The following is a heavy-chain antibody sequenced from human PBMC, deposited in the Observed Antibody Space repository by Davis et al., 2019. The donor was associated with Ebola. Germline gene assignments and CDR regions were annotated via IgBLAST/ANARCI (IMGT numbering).Heavy chain of an antibody. CDR3: ARDRSYYGMDV. CDR1: GFTFSSYW. CDR2: IYSGGST. J-gene: IGHJ6*02. Sequence: GGSLRLSCAASGFTFSSYWMSWVRQAPGKGLEWVSVIYSGGSTYYADSVKGRFTISRDNSKNTLYLQMNSLRAEDTAVYYCARDRSYYGMDVWGQGTTVTVSS. V-gene: IGHV3-53*01.